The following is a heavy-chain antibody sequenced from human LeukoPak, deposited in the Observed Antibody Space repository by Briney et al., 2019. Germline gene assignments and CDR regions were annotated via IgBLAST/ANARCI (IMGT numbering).Heavy chain of an antibody. CDR1: GGSISSGDYY. CDR2: IYYSGST. Sequence: SQTLSLTCTVSGGSISSGDYYWSWICQPPGKGLEWIGYIYYSGSTYYNPSLKSRVTISVDTSKNQFSLKLSSVTAADTAVYYCARAYYDILTGYGPDAFDIWGQGTMVTVSS. J-gene: IGHJ3*02. V-gene: IGHV4-30-4*01. CDR3: ARAYYDILTGYGPDAFDI. D-gene: IGHD3-9*01.